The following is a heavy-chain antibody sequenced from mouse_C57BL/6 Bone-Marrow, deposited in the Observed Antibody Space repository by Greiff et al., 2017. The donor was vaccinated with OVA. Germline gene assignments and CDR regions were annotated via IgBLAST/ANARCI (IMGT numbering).Heavy chain of an antibody. CDR1: GYTFTSYW. V-gene: IGHV1-72*01. D-gene: IGHD2-5*01. J-gene: IGHJ2*01. CDR3: ARRNYSNYAAYFDY. Sequence: QVQLKQPGAELVKPGASVKLSCKASGYTFTSYWMHWVKQRPGRGLEWIGRIDPNSGGTKYNEKFKSKATLTVDKPSSTAYMQLSSLTSEDSAVYYCARRNYSNYAAYFDYWGQGTTLTVSS. CDR2: IDPNSGGT.